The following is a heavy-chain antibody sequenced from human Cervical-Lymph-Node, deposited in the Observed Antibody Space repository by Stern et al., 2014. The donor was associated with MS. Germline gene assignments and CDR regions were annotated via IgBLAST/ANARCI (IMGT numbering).Heavy chain of an antibody. J-gene: IGHJ4*02. V-gene: IGHV1-46*03. CDR2: INPSGATT. D-gene: IGHD5-12*01. CDR1: GYTFTSHY. CDR3: ARMETLGDIKGFDY. Sequence: VQLVESGAEVKKPGASVKVSCKTSGYTFTSHYVHWVRQAPGQGLEWMGIINPSGATTNYAQKFQGRVTMTRDTSTSTVYMEMGSLRSEDTAVYFCARMETLGDIKGFDYWGQGTPVTVSS.